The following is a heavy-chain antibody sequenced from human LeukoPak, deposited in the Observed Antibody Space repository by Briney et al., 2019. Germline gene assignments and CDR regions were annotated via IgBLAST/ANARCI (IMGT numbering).Heavy chain of an antibody. Sequence: QAGGSLRLSCAASGFTFSSYAMSWVRQAPGKGLEWVSAISGSGGSTYYADSVKGRFTISRDNSKNTLYLQMNSLRAEDTAVYYCANPTSSSWPGPFDYWGQGTLVTVSS. CDR1: GFTFSSYA. J-gene: IGHJ4*02. V-gene: IGHV3-23*01. D-gene: IGHD6-13*01. CDR3: ANPTSSSWPGPFDY. CDR2: ISGSGGST.